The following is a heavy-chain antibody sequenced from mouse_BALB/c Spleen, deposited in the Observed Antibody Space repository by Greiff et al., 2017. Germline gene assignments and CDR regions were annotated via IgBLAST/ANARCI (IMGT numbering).Heavy chain of an antibody. CDR3: ASGPTYFDV. CDR1: GFSLSRYS. V-gene: IGHV2-6-4*01. Sequence: VKVVESGPGLVAPSQSLSITCTVSGFSLSRYSVHWVRQPPGKGLEWLGMIWGGGSTDYNSALKSRLSISKDNSKSQVFLKMNSLQTDDTAMYYCASGPTYFDVWGAGTTVTVSS. J-gene: IGHJ1*01. CDR2: IWGGGST.